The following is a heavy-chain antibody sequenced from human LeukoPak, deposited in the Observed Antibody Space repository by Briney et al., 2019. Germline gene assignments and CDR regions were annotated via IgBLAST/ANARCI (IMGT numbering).Heavy chain of an antibody. V-gene: IGHV1-2*06. Sequence: ASVKVSCKASGYTFTGYYMHWVRQAPGQGLEWMGRINPNSGGTNYAQKFQGRVTMTRDTSISTAYMELSRLRSDDTAVYYCARGTGVPEPYYFDYWGQGILVTVSS. D-gene: IGHD1-14*01. CDR3: ARGTGVPEPYYFDY. CDR1: GYTFTGYY. J-gene: IGHJ4*02. CDR2: INPNSGGT.